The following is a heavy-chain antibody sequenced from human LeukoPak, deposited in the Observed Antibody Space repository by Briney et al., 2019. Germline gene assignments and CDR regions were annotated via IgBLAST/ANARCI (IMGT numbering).Heavy chain of an antibody. CDR2: IIPILGIA. V-gene: IGHV1-69*04. D-gene: IGHD1-26*01. Sequence: GASVKVSCKASGGTFSSYAISWVRQAPGQGLEWMGRIIPILGIANYAQKFQGRVTMTRDTSTSTVYMELSSLRSEDTAVYYCARDNLSGSYQETSLIDYWGQGTLVTVSS. J-gene: IGHJ4*02. CDR1: GGTFSSYA. CDR3: ARDNLSGSYQETSLIDY.